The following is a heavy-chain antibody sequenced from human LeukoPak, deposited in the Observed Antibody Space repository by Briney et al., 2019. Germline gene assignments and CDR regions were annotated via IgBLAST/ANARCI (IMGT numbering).Heavy chain of an antibody. CDR1: GYTFTSYA. CDR3: ARVVRAGLDY. CDR2: ISAGNGNT. Sequence: GASVKVSCKASGYTFTSYAMHWVRQAPGQRLEWMGWISAGNGNTKYSQKFQGRVTITRDTSASTACMELSSLRSEDTAVYYCARVVRAGLDYWGQGTLVTVSS. V-gene: IGHV1-3*01. J-gene: IGHJ4*02.